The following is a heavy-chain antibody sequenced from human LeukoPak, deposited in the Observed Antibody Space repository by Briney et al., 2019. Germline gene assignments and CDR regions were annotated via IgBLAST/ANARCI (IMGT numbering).Heavy chain of an antibody. Sequence: SETLSLTCTVSGYSISSGYYWGWIRQPPGKGLEWIGSIYHSGSTYYNPSLKSRVTISVGTSKNHFSLKLSSVTAADTALYYCARAHSSGWYLGVWFDPWGQGTLVTVSS. J-gene: IGHJ5*02. CDR2: IYHSGST. V-gene: IGHV4-38-2*02. CDR3: ARAHSSGWYLGVWFDP. D-gene: IGHD6-19*01. CDR1: GYSISSGYY.